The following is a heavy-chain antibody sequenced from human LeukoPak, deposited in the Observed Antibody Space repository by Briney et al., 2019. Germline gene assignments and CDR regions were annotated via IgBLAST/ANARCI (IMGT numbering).Heavy chain of an antibody. Sequence: GESLKIFCYGSGYRLNSYCIGWVRQMPGEGLEWMVIIYPGDSDTRYSPSFQGQVTISADKSITTDYLQWSSLKASDAAMYYCARSPSVVTATDYWGQGTLVTVSS. CDR1: GYRLNSYC. CDR3: ARSPSVVTATDY. J-gene: IGHJ4*02. D-gene: IGHD2-21*02. V-gene: IGHV5-51*01. CDR2: IYPGDSDT.